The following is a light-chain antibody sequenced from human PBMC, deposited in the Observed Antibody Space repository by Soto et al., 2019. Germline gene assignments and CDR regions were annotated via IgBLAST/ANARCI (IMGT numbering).Light chain of an antibody. CDR2: GAS. J-gene: IGKJ2*02. CDR3: QQYGDSHMCT. V-gene: IGKV3-20*01. CDR1: QSVSSSH. Sequence: ELVLTQSPGTLSSSPGERATLSCRASQSVSSSHLAWYQQKPGQAPRLLIYGASSMATGIPDRFSGSGSGTDFTLTTSRLVPEDFAVYFCQQYGDSHMCTLGGWNKL.